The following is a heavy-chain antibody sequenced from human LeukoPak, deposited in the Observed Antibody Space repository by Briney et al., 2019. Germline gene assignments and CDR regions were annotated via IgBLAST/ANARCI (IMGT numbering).Heavy chain of an antibody. Sequence: ESGPALVKPTQTLTLTCTFSGFSLSSSGMCVSWIREPPGKALEWLARIDWDDDKYYSTSLKTRLTISKDTSNNQVVLTMTNMDPVDTATYYCARIRRDGYNTYYYGMDVWGQGTTVTVSS. CDR3: ARIRRDGYNTYYYGMDV. V-gene: IGHV2-70*11. CDR2: IDWDDDK. J-gene: IGHJ6*02. CDR1: GFSLSSSGMC. D-gene: IGHD5-24*01.